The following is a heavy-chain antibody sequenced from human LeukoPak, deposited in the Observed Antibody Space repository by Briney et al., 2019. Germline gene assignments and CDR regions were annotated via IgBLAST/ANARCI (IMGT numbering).Heavy chain of an antibody. CDR1: GFSFSYHY. J-gene: IGHJ4*02. V-gene: IGHV3-11*01. Sequence: PGGSLRLSCAASGFSFSYHYMSWIRQAPGEGRGWVSYMSSSDNPIYYADSVKGRFTISRDNAKNSLYLQMNNLRAEDTAVYYCARDRVGSSTSCYDYWGQGTLVTVSS. CDR2: MSSSDNPI. D-gene: IGHD2-2*01. CDR3: ARDRVGSSTSCYDY.